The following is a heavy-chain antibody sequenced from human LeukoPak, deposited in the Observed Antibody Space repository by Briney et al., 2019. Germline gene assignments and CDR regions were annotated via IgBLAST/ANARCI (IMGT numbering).Heavy chain of an antibody. Sequence: GGSLRLSSAASGFTFSRYAMSWVRQAPGKGLEWVSAISGSGGSIYYADSVNVRFTISRYNAKNTLYLQLNSLRAEDTAVYYCAKDQVRGYSYGIFDYWGQGTLVTVSS. CDR2: ISGSGGSI. CDR1: GFTFSRYA. CDR3: AKDQVRGYSYGIFDY. J-gene: IGHJ4*02. V-gene: IGHV3-23*01. D-gene: IGHD5-18*01.